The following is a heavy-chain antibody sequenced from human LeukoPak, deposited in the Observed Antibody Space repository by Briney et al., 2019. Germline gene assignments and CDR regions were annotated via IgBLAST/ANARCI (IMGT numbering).Heavy chain of an antibody. V-gene: IGHV3-23*01. Sequence: PGGSLRLSCAASGFTFSSYAMTWVRQAPVKGLEWLSVVTDTGGNTYHADSVKGRFTISRDNSKNTLYLQMNSLRAEDTAVYYCAKGAVDTAMVDYYYYYGMDVWGKGTTVTVSS. CDR3: AKGAVDTAMVDYYYYYGMDV. J-gene: IGHJ6*04. D-gene: IGHD5-18*01. CDR1: GFTFSSYA. CDR2: VTDTGGNT.